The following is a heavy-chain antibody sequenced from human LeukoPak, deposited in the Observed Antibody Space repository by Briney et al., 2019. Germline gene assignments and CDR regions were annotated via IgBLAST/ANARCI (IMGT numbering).Heavy chain of an antibody. CDR2: IGGSGAST. CDR3: AKVLRGYSSPADAFDI. CDR1: GFTFSSYS. J-gene: IGHJ3*02. Sequence: GGSLRLSCAASGFTFSSYSMNWVRQAPGKGLEWVSTIGGSGASTYYADSVKGRFTISRDNSKNTLYLQMNSLRAEDTAVYYCAKVLRGYSSPADAFDIWGQGTVVTVSS. D-gene: IGHD5-18*01. V-gene: IGHV3-23*01.